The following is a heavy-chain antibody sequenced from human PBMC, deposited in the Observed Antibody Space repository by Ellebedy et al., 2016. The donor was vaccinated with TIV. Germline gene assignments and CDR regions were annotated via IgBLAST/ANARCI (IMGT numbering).Heavy chain of an antibody. CDR3: VRGPASGYGLFEY. J-gene: IGHJ4*02. CDR2: INGDGSTT. CDR1: GFTLSSYW. D-gene: IGHD5-12*01. Sequence: GESLKISXAASGFTLSSYWMHWVRQGPGKGLVWVSRINGDGSTTSYADSVKGRFTISRDNARNTLYLQMNSLGADDTGVYYCVRGPASGYGLFEYWGWGTLVTVSS. V-gene: IGHV3-74*01.